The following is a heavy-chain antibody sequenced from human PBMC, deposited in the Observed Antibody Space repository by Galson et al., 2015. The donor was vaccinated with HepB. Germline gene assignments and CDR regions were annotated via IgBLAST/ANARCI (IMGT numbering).Heavy chain of an antibody. D-gene: IGHD3-22*01. CDR1: GGSITSGSYY. V-gene: IGHV4-61*02. CDR2: IYINGDT. J-gene: IGHJ5*02. Sequence: TLSLTCTVSGGSITSGSYYWSWIRQSAGKGLEWIGRIYINGDTNYNPSLKVRVTLSVDTSKNQFSLTLTSVTAADTAVYYCARDRERYFDISGYYYGPWGQGTLVTVSS. CDR3: ARDRERYFDISGYYYGP.